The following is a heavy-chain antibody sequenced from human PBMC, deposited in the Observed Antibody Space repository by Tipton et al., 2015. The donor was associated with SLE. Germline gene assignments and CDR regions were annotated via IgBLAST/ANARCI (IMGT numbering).Heavy chain of an antibody. J-gene: IGHJ4*02. V-gene: IGHV4-4*08. CDR2: IYNRGST. CDR1: GGSISSYY. D-gene: IGHD3-22*01. Sequence: TLSLTCTVSGGSISSYYWSWIRQPPGKGLEWIGYIYNRGSTNYNPSLKSRVTISVDTSKNQFSLKLSSVTAADTAVYYCARVYDSSDFFDFWGQGTLVTVSS. CDR3: ARVYDSSDFFDF.